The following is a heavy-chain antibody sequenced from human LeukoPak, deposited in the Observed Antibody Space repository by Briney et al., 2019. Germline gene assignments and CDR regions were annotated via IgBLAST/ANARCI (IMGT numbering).Heavy chain of an antibody. J-gene: IGHJ3*02. CDR3: ARDSSGWSHDAFDI. CDR2: ISSSGSTI. Sequence: PVGSLRLSCAASGFTFSSYEMNWVRQAPGKGLEWVSYISSSGSTIYYTDSVKGRFTISRDNAKNSLYLQMNSLRAEDTAIYYCARDSSGWSHDAFDIWGQGTMVTVSP. V-gene: IGHV3-48*03. D-gene: IGHD6-19*01. CDR1: GFTFSSYE.